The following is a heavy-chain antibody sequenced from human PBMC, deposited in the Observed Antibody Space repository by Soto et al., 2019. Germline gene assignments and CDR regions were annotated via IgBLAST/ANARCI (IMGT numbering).Heavy chain of an antibody. CDR1: GGSISSSSYY. Sequence: LQLQESGPGLVKPSETLSLTCTVSGGSISSSSYYWGWIRQPPGKGLAWIGSIYYSGSTYYNPSLKSRVTIYVDTSKNQFSLRLSSVTAADTAVYSCARRSEDYGDYEFSAYWGQGTLVTVSS. J-gene: IGHJ1*01. CDR2: IYYSGST. CDR3: ARRSEDYGDYEFSAY. V-gene: IGHV4-39*01. D-gene: IGHD4-17*01.